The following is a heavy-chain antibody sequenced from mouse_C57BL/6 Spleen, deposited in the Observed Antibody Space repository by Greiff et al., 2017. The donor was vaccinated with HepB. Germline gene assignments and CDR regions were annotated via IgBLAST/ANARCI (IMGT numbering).Heavy chain of an antibody. V-gene: IGHV1-62-2*01. Sequence: VQRVESGAELVKPGASVKLSCKASGYTFTEYTIHWVKQRSGQGLEWIGWFYPGSGSIKYNEKFKDKATLTADKSSSTVYMELSRLTSEDSAVYFCARHEDGELTGAYFDYWGQGTTLTVSS. D-gene: IGHD4-1*01. CDR2: FYPGSGSI. CDR3: ARHEDGELTGAYFDY. CDR1: GYTFTEYT. J-gene: IGHJ2*01.